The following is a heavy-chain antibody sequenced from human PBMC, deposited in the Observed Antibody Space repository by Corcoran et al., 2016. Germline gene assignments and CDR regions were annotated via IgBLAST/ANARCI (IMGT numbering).Heavy chain of an antibody. V-gene: IGHV1-8*01. CDR3: RRGSGQDGRDWFDP. J-gene: IGHJ5*02. CDR1: GYTFINHD. D-gene: IGHD6-19*01. CDR2: MNSNSGNT. Sequence: QVQLVQSGAEVKKPGASVKVSCKASGYTFINHDINWVRQATGQGLEWMGWMNSNSGNTGYAQMFQGRVTMTRDTSIDTAYLELSSLRYDDTAVDFCRRGSGQDGRDWFDPWGQGTAVIVSS.